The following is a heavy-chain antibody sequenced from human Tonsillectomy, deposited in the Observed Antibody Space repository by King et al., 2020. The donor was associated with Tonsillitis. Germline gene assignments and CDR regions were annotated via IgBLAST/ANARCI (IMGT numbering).Heavy chain of an antibody. D-gene: IGHD5-18*01. V-gene: IGHV1-2*02. CDR3: AREGGYSYSGRVRNWFDP. Sequence: QLVQSGAEVKKPGASVKVSCKASGYTFTGYYMHWVRQAPGQGLEWIGWINPNSGGTNYAQKFQGRVTMTRDTAISTAYMELRRLRSDDTAVYYCAREGGYSYSGRVRNWFDPWGQGTLVTVSS. CDR2: INPNSGGT. CDR1: GYTFTGYY. J-gene: IGHJ5*02.